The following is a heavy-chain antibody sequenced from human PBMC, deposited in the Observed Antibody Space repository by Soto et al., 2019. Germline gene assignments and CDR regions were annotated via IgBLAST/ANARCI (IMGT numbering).Heavy chain of an antibody. V-gene: IGHV3-21*01. CDR3: AVLRPGVVVAATGDY. CDR1: GFTFSSYS. J-gene: IGHJ4*02. D-gene: IGHD2-15*01. Sequence: GGSLRLSCAASGFTFSSYSMNWVRQAPGKGLEWVSSISSSSSYIYYADSVKGRFTISRDKAKNSLYLQMNSLRSEDKAVYYCAVLRPGVVVAATGDYWGQGSVLTDS. CDR2: ISSSSSYI.